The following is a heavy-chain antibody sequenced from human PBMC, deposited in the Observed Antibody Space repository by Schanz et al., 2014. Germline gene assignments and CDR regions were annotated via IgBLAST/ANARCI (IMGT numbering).Heavy chain of an antibody. CDR3: AMGGYQLHH. Sequence: PGGSLRLSCAASGFTFSSYYMSWIRQAPGKGLVWVSHINSDGTTTTYADSVKGRFTISRDNAENTLYLQMNSLRVEDTAVYYCAMGGYQLHHWGQGTLVTVSS. CDR1: GFTFSSYY. CDR2: INSDGTTT. D-gene: IGHD1-7*01. V-gene: IGHV3-74*01. J-gene: IGHJ4*02.